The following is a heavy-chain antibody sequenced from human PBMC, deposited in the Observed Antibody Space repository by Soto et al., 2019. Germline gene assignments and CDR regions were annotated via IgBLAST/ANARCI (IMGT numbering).Heavy chain of an antibody. J-gene: IGHJ3*02. D-gene: IGHD1-1*01. CDR1: GFTFSSYA. CDR2: ISGSGGST. Sequence: EVQLLESGGGLVQPGGSLRLSCAASGFTFSSYAMSWVRQAPGKGLEWVSGISGSGGSTYYADSVKGRFTISRDNSKNAVVLQMSSLRAEDTAVYYCANHKGAGVPWAFDIWGQGTMVTVSS. V-gene: IGHV3-23*01. CDR3: ANHKGAGVPWAFDI.